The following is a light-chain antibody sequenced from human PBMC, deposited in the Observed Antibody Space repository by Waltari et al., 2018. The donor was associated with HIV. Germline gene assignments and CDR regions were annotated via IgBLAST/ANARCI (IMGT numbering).Light chain of an antibody. V-gene: IGKV1-8*01. CDR3: QQYYNYPRT. CDR1: QDISGF. CDR2: GAS. Sequence: AIRMTQSPSSFSASTGDRVTITCRASQDISGFFAWYQQKPGKAPNLLISGASTLQSGVPSSFKGSGSCTDFTLTISCLQSEDFATYYCQQYYNYPRTFGQGTRVEIK. J-gene: IGKJ1*01.